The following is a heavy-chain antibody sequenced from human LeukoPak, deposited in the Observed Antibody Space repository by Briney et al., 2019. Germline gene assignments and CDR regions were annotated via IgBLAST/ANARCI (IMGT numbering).Heavy chain of an antibody. J-gene: IGHJ4*02. CDR2: ISSSSSYI. CDR1: GFTFSSYS. Sequence: GGSLRLSCAASGFTFSSYSMNWVRQAPGKGLGWVSSISSSSSYIYYADSVKGRFTISRDNAKNSLYLQMNSLRAEDTAVYYCAREGGVATLDYWGQGTLVTVSS. D-gene: IGHD5-12*01. CDR3: AREGGVATLDY. V-gene: IGHV3-21*01.